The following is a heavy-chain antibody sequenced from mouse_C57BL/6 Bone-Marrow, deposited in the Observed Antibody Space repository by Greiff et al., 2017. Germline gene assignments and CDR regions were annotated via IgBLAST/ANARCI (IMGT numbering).Heavy chain of an antibody. Sequence: VQLQQSGAELVRPGASVTLSCTASGYTFTDYEMHWVKQTPVHGLEWIGAIDPDTGGTAYNQKFKGKAILTADTSSNTAYMELRRLTSEDSAVYYGTRSCYDYDPFYWGQGTTLTVSS. CDR1: GYTFTDYE. CDR3: TRSCYDYDPFY. V-gene: IGHV1-15*01. CDR2: IDPDTGGT. D-gene: IGHD2-4*01. J-gene: IGHJ2*01.